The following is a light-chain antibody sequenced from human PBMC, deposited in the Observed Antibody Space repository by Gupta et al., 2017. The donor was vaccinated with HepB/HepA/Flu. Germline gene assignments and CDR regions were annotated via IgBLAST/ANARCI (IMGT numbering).Light chain of an antibody. CDR1: SSDAAYGY. CDR2: DVT. CDR3: CSYSLTHTFI. Sequence: QSALAQPRSVSGSPGQSVTLSCTGTSSDAAYGYVSWYQQHPGKAPYLNIYDVTERPSGVPDRFSGSKSGNTASLTISGLQAEDEADYHCCSYSLTHTFIFGGGTTVTVL. V-gene: IGLV2-11*01. J-gene: IGLJ2*01.